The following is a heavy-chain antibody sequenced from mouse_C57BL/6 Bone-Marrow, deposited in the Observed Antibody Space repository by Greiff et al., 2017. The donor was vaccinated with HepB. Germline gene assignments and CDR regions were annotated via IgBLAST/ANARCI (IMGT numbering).Heavy chain of an antibody. V-gene: IGHV5-4*01. D-gene: IGHD1-1*02. Sequence: EVKVVESGGGLVKSGGSLKLSCAASGFTFSSYAMSWVRQTPEKRLEWVATISDGGSYTYYPDNVKGRFTIARDNANNNLYLQMSHLKSEDTAMYYCARDYAWFAYWGQGTLVTVSA. J-gene: IGHJ3*01. CDR2: ISDGGSYT. CDR1: GFTFSSYA. CDR3: ARDYAWFAY.